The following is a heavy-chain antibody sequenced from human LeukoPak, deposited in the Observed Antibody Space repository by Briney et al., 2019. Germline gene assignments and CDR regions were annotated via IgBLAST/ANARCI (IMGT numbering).Heavy chain of an antibody. CDR1: GFTFSSYA. Sequence: GGSLRLSCAASGFTFSSYAMNWVRQAPGKGLEWVSAITNSGGSTYYADSVKGRFTISRDNSKNTLHLQMNSLRAEDTAVYYCAKVQQLVLGLGYYYGMDVWGQGTTVTVSS. V-gene: IGHV3-23*01. CDR3: AKVQQLVLGLGYYYGMDV. CDR2: ITNSGGST. J-gene: IGHJ6*02. D-gene: IGHD6-13*01.